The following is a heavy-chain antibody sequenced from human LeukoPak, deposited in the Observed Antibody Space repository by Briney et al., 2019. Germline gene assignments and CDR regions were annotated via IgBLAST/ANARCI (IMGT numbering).Heavy chain of an antibody. CDR3: AATRRWLQPNLDY. D-gene: IGHD5-18*01. CDR1: GGSFSGYY. V-gene: IGHV4-34*01. J-gene: IGHJ4*02. CDR2: INHSGST. Sequence: SETLSLTCGVYGGSFSGYYWSWIRQPPGKGLEWIGEINHSGSTNYNPSLKSRVTISVDTSKNQFSLKLSSVTAADTAVYYCAATRRWLQPNLDYWGQGTLVTVSS.